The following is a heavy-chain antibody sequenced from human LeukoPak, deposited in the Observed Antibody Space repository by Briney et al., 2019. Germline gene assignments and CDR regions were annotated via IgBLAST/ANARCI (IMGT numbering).Heavy chain of an antibody. J-gene: IGHJ6*02. CDR1: GGSISGSSYY. D-gene: IGHD2-2*02. CDR2: VYYSGTT. CDR3: ARHSCSSTSCYNYYGMDV. V-gene: IGHV4-39*01. Sequence: SETLSLTCTVSGGSISGSSYYWGWIRQPPGEGLEWIGNVYYSGTTYYNPSLKSRVTISVDTSKNQFSLKLSSVTAADTAVYYCARHSCSSTSCYNYYGMDVWGQGTTVTVSS.